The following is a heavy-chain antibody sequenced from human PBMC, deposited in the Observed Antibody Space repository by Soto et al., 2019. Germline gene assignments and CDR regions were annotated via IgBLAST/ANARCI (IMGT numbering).Heavy chain of an antibody. CDR1: GFTFSNYA. CDR2: IIDSGGGT. D-gene: IGHD1-26*01. J-gene: IGHJ4*02. Sequence: GGSLRLSCAASGFTFSNYAMTWVRQTPEKGLEWVSFIIDSGGGTLYPDSVKGRFTISRDNSKNTVYLQMNSLRAEDTAIYYCAKASGGRCPESRVFDYWGQGTRVTVSS. CDR3: AKASGGRCPESRVFDY. V-gene: IGHV3-23*01.